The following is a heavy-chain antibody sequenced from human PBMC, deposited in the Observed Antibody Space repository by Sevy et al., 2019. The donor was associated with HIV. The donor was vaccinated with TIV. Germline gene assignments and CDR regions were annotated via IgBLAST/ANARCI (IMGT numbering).Heavy chain of an antibody. CDR1: GFTFGDYA. CDR2: IRRNSHEPYGGTT. CDR3: TRPLATADTPEYFFDY. Sequence: GGSLRLSCTSSGFTFGDYAMSWFRQAPGKGLEWVAFIRRNSHEPYGGTTEYAGFVKGRLTISRDDSKSMAYLQMNSLKTEDTAVYYCTRPLATADTPEYFFDYWGQGILVTVSS. J-gene: IGHJ4*02. D-gene: IGHD5-12*01. V-gene: IGHV3-49*03.